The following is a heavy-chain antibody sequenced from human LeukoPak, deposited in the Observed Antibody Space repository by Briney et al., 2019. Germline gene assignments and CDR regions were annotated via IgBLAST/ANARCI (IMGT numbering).Heavy chain of an antibody. D-gene: IGHD5-24*01. Sequence: GGSLRLSCAASGFTFSSYSMNWVRQAPGKGLEWVSSISSSSSYIYYADSVKGRFTISRDNTKNSLYLQMNSLRAEDTAVYYCARVEMATLVDYWGQGTLVTVSS. CDR2: ISSSSSYI. CDR1: GFTFSSYS. V-gene: IGHV3-21*01. CDR3: ARVEMATLVDY. J-gene: IGHJ4*02.